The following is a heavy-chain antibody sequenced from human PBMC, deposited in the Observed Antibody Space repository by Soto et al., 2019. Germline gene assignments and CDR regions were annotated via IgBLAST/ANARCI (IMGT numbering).Heavy chain of an antibody. J-gene: IGHJ5*02. Sequence: SETLSLTCTVSGGSISGYYWNWIRQPPGKGPEWIGYIYYSGSTNYNPSLKSRVTISVDTSKNQFSLKLSSVTAADTAVYYCACAYYDTKGYSPAPGGRGPLVTVSS. V-gene: IGHV4-59*01. D-gene: IGHD3-3*01. CDR3: ACAYYDTKGYSPAP. CDR2: IYYSGST. CDR1: GGSISGYY.